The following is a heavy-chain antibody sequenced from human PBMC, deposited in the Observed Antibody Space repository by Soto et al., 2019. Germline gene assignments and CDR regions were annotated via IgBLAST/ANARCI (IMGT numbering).Heavy chain of an antibody. CDR1: GFTFSSYS. CDR2: ISSSSSTI. V-gene: IGHV3-48*04. CDR3: ARDRPSRDSSYYGLDV. J-gene: IGHJ6*02. D-gene: IGHD2-2*01. Sequence: GGSLRLSCAASGFTFSSYSMNWVRQAPGKGLEWVSYISSSSSTIHYADSVKGRFTISRDNAKKSVYLQMNTLRAEDTAVYYCARDRPSRDSSYYGLDVWGQGTTVTVSS.